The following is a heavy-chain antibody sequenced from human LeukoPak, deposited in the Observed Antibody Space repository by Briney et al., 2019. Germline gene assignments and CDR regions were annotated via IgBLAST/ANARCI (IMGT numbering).Heavy chain of an antibody. Sequence: GGTLRLSYAASGFTFNYYWLTWVRQAPGKGLEWVANIQQDGSEKYYVESVKGRFIISRDNAKNSLYLQMNSLRAEDTAVYYCARVRKLRTRGVMDPLDYWGQGTLVTVSS. J-gene: IGHJ4*02. CDR1: GFTFNYYW. D-gene: IGHD3-10*01. V-gene: IGHV3-7*01. CDR2: IQQDGSEK. CDR3: ARVRKLRTRGVMDPLDY.